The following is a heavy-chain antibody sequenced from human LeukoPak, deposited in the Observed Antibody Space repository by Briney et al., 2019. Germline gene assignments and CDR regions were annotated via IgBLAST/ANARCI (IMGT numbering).Heavy chain of an antibody. CDR1: GFTFSSYG. Sequence: GGSLRLSCAASGFTFSSYGMSWVRQAPGKGLEWVSAISGSGGSTYYADSVKGRFTISRDNSKNTLYLQMNSLRAEDTAVYYCAKEKIKTYYYDSSGYYFDYWGQGTLVTVSS. D-gene: IGHD3-22*01. V-gene: IGHV3-23*01. J-gene: IGHJ4*02. CDR3: AKEKIKTYYYDSSGYYFDY. CDR2: ISGSGGST.